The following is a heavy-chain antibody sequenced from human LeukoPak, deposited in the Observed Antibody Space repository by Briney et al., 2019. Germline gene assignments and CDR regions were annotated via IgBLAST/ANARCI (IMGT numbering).Heavy chain of an antibody. CDR1: GFTFSSYS. J-gene: IGHJ4*02. Sequence: PGGSLRLSCAASGFTFSSYSINWVRQAPGKGLEWVSCINRTSSFIYYADSVKGRFTISRDNAKNSLYLQMNSLRAEDTAVYYCARTPWYYDFWSGYPDYWGQGTLVTVSS. V-gene: IGHV3-21*01. CDR3: ARTPWYYDFWSGYPDY. D-gene: IGHD3-3*01. CDR2: INRTSSFI.